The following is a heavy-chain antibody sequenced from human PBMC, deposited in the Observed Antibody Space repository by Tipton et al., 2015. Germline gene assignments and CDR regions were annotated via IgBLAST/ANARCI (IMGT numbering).Heavy chain of an antibody. V-gene: IGHV4-34*01. D-gene: IGHD5-24*01. J-gene: IGHJ6*02. CDR1: GGSFYTYY. CDR3: ARGGSPIIEMAYHHYGLDV. CDR2: IYHSGTT. Sequence: LRLSCSLSGGSFYTYYGTWIRQPPGQGLEWIGEIYHSGTTNYNPSLRGHFTISLRTSKNQLTLKVDSVTAADTAIYYCARGGSPIIEMAYHHYGLDVWGQGTTVTVSS.